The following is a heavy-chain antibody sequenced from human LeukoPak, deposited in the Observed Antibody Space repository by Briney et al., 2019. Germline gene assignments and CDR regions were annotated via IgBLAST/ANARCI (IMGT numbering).Heavy chain of an antibody. CDR1: GGSTGSDY. Sequence: SETLSLTCTVSGGSTGSDYWSWIRQPPGKGLEWIAYVYYSGVTSYNPSLKSRVAISIDTSKNQFSLKLSSVTAADTAVYYCARVSSGNDGLDYWGQGTLVTVSS. CDR2: VYYSGVT. J-gene: IGHJ4*02. V-gene: IGHV4-59*12. D-gene: IGHD1-1*01. CDR3: ARVSSGNDGLDY.